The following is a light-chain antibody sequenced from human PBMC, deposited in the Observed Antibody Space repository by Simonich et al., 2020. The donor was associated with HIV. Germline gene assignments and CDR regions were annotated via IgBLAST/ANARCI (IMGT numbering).Light chain of an antibody. CDR2: GDN. J-gene: IGLJ3*02. CDR3: QSYDSSLSGWV. V-gene: IGLV1-40*01. Sequence: QSVLTQPPSVSGAPGLRVTISCTGTSSNIGAGYDVHWYQQLPGTAPKLLIHGDNNRPSGVPYRFSGSKSGTSASLAITWRRAEDEADYYCQSYDSSLSGWVFGGGTRVTVL. CDR1: SSNIGAGYD.